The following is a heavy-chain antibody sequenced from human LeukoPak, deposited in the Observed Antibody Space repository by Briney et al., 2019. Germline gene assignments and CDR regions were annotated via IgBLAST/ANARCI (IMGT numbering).Heavy chain of an antibody. CDR1: GXSISSYY. CDR2: IYTSGST. CDR3: ARTAMRGYYDSSGYSSGAYYFDY. D-gene: IGHD3-22*01. Sequence: PSETLSLTCTVSGXSISSYYWSWIRQPAGKGLEWIGRIYTSGSTNYNPSLKSRVTMSVDTSKNQFSLKLSSVTAADTAVYYCARTAMRGYYDSSGYSSGAYYFDYWGQGTLVTVSS. V-gene: IGHV4-4*07. J-gene: IGHJ4*02.